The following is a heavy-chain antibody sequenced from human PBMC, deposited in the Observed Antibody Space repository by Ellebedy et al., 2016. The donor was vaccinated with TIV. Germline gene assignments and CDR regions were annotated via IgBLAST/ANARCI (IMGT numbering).Heavy chain of an antibody. Sequence: MPSETLSLTCAVYGGSFSGYYWSRIRQPQGKGLEWIGEINHSGSTNYNPSLKSRVTVSVDTSKNQFSLKLSSVTAADTAVYYCARGVWFGKSLPWYFDYWGQGTLVTVSS. CDR3: ARGVWFGKSLPWYFDY. CDR1: GGSFSGYY. D-gene: IGHD3-10*01. V-gene: IGHV4-34*01. CDR2: INHSGST. J-gene: IGHJ4*02.